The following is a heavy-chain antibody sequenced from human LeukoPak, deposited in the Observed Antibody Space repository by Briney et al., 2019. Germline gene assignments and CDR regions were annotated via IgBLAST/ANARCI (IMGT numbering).Heavy chain of an antibody. J-gene: IGHJ4*02. CDR1: GGSISSYY. CDR3: ARDGGQYSSSWYGIDY. D-gene: IGHD6-13*01. CDR2: IYYSGST. Sequence: SETLSLTCTVSGGSISSYYWSWIRQPPGKGLEWIGYIYYSGSTNYNPSLKSRVAISVDTSKNQFSLKLSSVTAADTAVYYCARDGGQYSSSWYGIDYWGQGTLVTVPS. V-gene: IGHV4-59*01.